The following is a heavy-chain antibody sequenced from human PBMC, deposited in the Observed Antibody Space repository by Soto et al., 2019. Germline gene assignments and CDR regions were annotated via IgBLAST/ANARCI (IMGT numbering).Heavy chain of an antibody. J-gene: IGHJ3*02. Sequence: EVQLVESGGGLVQPGGSLRLSCAASGFTFSSYWMHWVRQAPGKGLVWVSRTNSDGSSTSYADSVKGRFTISRDNAKNTLYLQMNSLRAEDTAVYYCASTLRYCSGGSCSFGDAFDIWGQGTMVTVSS. CDR2: TNSDGSST. V-gene: IGHV3-74*01. CDR3: ASTLRYCSGGSCSFGDAFDI. D-gene: IGHD2-15*01. CDR1: GFTFSSYW.